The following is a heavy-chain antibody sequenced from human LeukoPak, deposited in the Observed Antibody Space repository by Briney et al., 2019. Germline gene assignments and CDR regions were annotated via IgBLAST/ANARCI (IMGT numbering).Heavy chain of an antibody. D-gene: IGHD1-26*01. CDR2: ISLSGQT. CDR1: GFTFSSLAM. CDR3: SRESGAFCPFGY. J-gene: IGHJ4*02. Sequence: RAGGSLRLSCTASGFTFSSLAMTGVRQPPGQGLEWIGEISLSGQTNFNPSLNGRVTMSLDESRNHLSPKLTSVTAADTAIYYCSRESGAFCPFGYWGQGTLVIVPP. V-gene: IGHV4-4*02.